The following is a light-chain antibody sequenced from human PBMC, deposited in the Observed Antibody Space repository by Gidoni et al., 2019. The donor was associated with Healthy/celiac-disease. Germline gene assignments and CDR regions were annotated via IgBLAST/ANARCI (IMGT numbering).Light chain of an antibody. CDR3: QQYNSSSLT. V-gene: IGKV1-5*01. CDR2: DAS. J-gene: IGKJ4*01. Sequence: DIQMTQSPSTLSASVGDRVTITCRDSQSISSWLAWYQQKPGKAPKLLIYDASSLESGVPSRFSGSGSGTEFTLTISSLQPDDFATYYCQQYNSSSLTFGGGTKVEIK. CDR1: QSISSW.